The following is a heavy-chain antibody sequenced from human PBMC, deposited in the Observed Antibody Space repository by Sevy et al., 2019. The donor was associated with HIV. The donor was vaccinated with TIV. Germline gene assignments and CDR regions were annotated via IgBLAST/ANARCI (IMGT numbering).Heavy chain of an antibody. D-gene: IGHD3-9*01. CDR3: AHRRSKGITITEFDY. CDR1: GFSFSTSGVG. V-gene: IGHV2-5*02. Sequence: SGPTLVNPTQTLTLTCTFSGFSFSTSGVGVGWIRQPPGKAPEWLAMIYWDGDTRYSPSLMNRLTITKDTSKDQVVLRMANMEPVDTGTYYCAHRRSKGITITEFDYWFQGTLVTVSS. CDR2: IYWDGDT. J-gene: IGHJ4*02.